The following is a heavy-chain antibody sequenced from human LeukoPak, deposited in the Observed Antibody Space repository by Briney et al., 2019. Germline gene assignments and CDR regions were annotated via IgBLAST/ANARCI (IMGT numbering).Heavy chain of an antibody. Sequence: PSETLSLTCAVYGGSFSDYYWSWIRQPPGKGLEWIGEINHSGSTNYNPSLKSRVTISVDTSKNQFSLKLSSVTAADTAVYYCARRLSCSSTSCYPYYYYYYMDVWGKGTTVTVSS. CDR2: INHSGST. J-gene: IGHJ6*03. CDR1: GGSFSDYY. CDR3: ARRLSCSSTSCYPYYYYYYMDV. D-gene: IGHD2-2*01. V-gene: IGHV4-34*01.